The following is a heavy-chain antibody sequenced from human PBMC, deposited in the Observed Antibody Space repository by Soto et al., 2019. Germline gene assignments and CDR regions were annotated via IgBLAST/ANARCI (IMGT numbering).Heavy chain of an antibody. CDR2: IYYSGST. D-gene: IGHD2-21*01. V-gene: IGHV4-59*01. CDR1: GGSISSYY. CDR3: ARRWGGTFDY. J-gene: IGHJ4*02. Sequence: SETLSLTCTVAGGSISSYYWSWIRQPPGKGLEWIGYIYYSGSTNYNPSLKSRVTISVDTSKNQFSLKLSSVTAADSAVYYCARRWGGTFDYWGKGTLVTVSS.